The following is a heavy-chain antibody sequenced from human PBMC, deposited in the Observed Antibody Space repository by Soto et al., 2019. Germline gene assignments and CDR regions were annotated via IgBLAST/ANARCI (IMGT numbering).Heavy chain of an antibody. J-gene: IGHJ4*02. CDR3: SPSLDY. CDR1: GFTFSSYW. Sequence: EVQLVESGGGLVQPGGSLRLSCAASGFTFSSYWMDWVRQAPGKGLEWVANINQDGSEKHYVDSVKGRFTISRDNAKNSLYLQMSSLTAEDSALYYCSPSLDYWGQGTLVTVSS. V-gene: IGHV3-7*01. CDR2: INQDGSEK.